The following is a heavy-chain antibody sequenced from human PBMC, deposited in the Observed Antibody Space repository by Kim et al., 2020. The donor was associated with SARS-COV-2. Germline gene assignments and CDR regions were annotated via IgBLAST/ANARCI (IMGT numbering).Heavy chain of an antibody. J-gene: IGHJ6*02. CDR3: ARVPVAGNYYYYGMDV. V-gene: IGHV4-59*01. CDR2: IYYSGST. D-gene: IGHD6-19*01. Sequence: SETLSLTCTVSGGSISSYYWSWIRQPPGKGLEWIGYIYYSGSTNYNPSLKSRVTISVDTSKNQFSLKLSSVTAADTAVYYCARVPVAGNYYYYGMDVWGQGTTVTVSS. CDR1: GGSISSYY.